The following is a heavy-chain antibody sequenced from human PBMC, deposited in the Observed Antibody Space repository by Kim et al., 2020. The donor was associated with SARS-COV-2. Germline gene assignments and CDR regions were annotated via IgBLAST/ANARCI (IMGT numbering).Heavy chain of an antibody. J-gene: IGHJ4*02. V-gene: IGHV4-59*13. CDR2: IHYSGST. Sequence: SETLSLTCTVSGGSISSYYWSWIRQPPGKGLEWIGYIHYSGSTNYNPSLKSRVTISVDTSKNQFSLKLSSVTAADTAVYYCARGSSSWYFTGTTGSFDYWGQGTLVTVSS. CDR1: GGSISSYY. D-gene: IGHD6-13*01. CDR3: ARGSSSWYFTGTTGSFDY.